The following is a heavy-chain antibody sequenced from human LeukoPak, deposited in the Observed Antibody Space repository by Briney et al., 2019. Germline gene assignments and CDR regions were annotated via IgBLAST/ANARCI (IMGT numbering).Heavy chain of an antibody. D-gene: IGHD6-19*01. V-gene: IGHV3-21*01. CDR2: ISSSSYI. Sequence: PGGSLRLSCAASGFTFSSYSMNRVRQAPGKGLEWVSSISSSSYIYYADSVKGRFTISRDNAKNSLYLQMNSLRAEDTAVYYCAREIAVAGTRGDYWGQGTLVTVSS. J-gene: IGHJ4*02. CDR1: GFTFSSYS. CDR3: AREIAVAGTRGDY.